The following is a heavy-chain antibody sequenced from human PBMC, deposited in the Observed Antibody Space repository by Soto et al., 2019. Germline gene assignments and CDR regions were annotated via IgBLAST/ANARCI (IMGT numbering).Heavy chain of an antibody. Sequence: GASVKVSCKASGYTFTSYGISWVRQAPGQGLEWMGWISAYNGNTNYAQKLQGRVTMTTDTSTSTAYMELRSLRSDDTAVYYCARGAYYDILTGYYKKVYFDYWGQGTLVTVSS. CDR1: GYTFTSYG. CDR2: ISAYNGNT. V-gene: IGHV1-18*01. D-gene: IGHD3-9*01. J-gene: IGHJ4*02. CDR3: ARGAYYDILTGYYKKVYFDY.